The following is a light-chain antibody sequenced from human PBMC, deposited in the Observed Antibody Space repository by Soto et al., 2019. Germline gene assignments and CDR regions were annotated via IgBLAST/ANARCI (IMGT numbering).Light chain of an antibody. CDR3: QQDNTYSGYI. CDR2: KAS. J-gene: IGKJ2*01. Sequence: DIQMTQSPSTLSASVGDRVTITCRASQSVSSWLAWYQHKPGKTPNLLIYKASTLESGVPSRVSGSGSGTECTPTISSLQPEEFATYDGQQDNTYSGYIFGQGTKLELK. V-gene: IGKV1-5*03. CDR1: QSVSSW.